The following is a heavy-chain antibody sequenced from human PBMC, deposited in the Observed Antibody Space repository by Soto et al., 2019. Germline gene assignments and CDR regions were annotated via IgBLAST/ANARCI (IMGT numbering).Heavy chain of an antibody. Sequence: QVQLVESGGGVVQPGRSLRLSCAASGFTFSSYGMHWVRQAPGKGLEWVAVISYDGSNKYYADSVKGRFTISRDNSKNKLYLQMNSLRAEDTAVYYCAIYGGTAAAELDYWGQGTLVTVSS. CDR2: ISYDGSNK. CDR3: AIYGGTAAAELDY. CDR1: GFTFSSYG. J-gene: IGHJ4*02. D-gene: IGHD6-13*01. V-gene: IGHV3-30*03.